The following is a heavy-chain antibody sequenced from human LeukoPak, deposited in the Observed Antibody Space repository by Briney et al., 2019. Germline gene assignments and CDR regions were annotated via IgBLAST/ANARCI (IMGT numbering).Heavy chain of an antibody. D-gene: IGHD2-15*01. CDR2: IYSSGST. CDR3: ARRASMGSWYFFDY. V-gene: IGHV4-59*08. Sequence: SETLSLTCTVSGGSISSYYWSWIRQPPGKGLEWIGYIYSSGSTNYNPSLKSRVTISVDTSKNQFSLKLSSVTAADTAVYYCARRASMGSWYFFDYWGQGALVTVSS. J-gene: IGHJ4*02. CDR1: GGSISSYY.